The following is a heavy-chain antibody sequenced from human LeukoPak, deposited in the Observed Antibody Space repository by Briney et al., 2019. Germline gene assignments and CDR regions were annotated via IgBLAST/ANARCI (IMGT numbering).Heavy chain of an antibody. D-gene: IGHD6-13*01. CDR3: AARVAAAGTHFDY. J-gene: IGHJ4*02. CDR2: ILVVIGNT. Sequence: PSGNVSCKASAFTFTSSAMQWGRQARGQRLEWIGCILVVIGNTNYAKKCQERVTITRAMSTSTAYMELSSLRSEATAVYYCAARVAAAGTHFDYWGQGTLVTVSS. V-gene: IGHV1-58*02. CDR1: AFTFTSSA.